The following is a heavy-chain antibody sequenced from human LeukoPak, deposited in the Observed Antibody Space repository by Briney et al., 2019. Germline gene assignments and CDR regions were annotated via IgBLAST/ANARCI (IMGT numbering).Heavy chain of an antibody. D-gene: IGHD2-8*02. Sequence: WGSLRLSCAASGFTFSNHDMSWVRQAPGKGLEWVAGISSGGGSTHNADSVKGRFTISRDNSENTLFLQMNSLRAEDTAVYYCAKEGVASGPWGQGTLVTVSS. J-gene: IGHJ5*02. V-gene: IGHV3-23*01. CDR3: AKEGVASGP. CDR2: ISSGGGST. CDR1: GFTFSNHD.